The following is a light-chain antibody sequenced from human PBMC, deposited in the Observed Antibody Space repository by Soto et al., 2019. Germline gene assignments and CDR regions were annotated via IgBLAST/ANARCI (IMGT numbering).Light chain of an antibody. Sequence: DIPMTQSPSTLSASVGDRVTITCRASQSISSWLAWYQQKPGKAPKLLIYDASSLESGVPSRFSGSGSGTEFTLTISSLQPDDFATHYCQQYNSYSSITFGQGTRLEIK. V-gene: IGKV1-5*01. CDR1: QSISSW. J-gene: IGKJ5*01. CDR2: DAS. CDR3: QQYNSYSSIT.